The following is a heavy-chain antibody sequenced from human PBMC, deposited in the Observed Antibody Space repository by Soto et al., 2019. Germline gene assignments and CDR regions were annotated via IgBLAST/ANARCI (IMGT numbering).Heavy chain of an antibody. CDR3: AKGGRQWLVTSDFNY. V-gene: IGHV3-7*01. D-gene: IGHD6-19*01. CDR2: IKQDGSEK. CDR1: GFTCSSYW. J-gene: IGHJ4*02. Sequence: GGSLRLSCAASGFTCSSYWMSWVRQAPGKGLEWVANIKQDGSEKYYVDSVKGRFTISRDNAKNSLYLQMTSLRAEDTAVYYCAKGGRQWLVTSDFNYWGQGALVTVSS.